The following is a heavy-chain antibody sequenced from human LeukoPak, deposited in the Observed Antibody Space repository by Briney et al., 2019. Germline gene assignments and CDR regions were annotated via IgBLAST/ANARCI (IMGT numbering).Heavy chain of an antibody. CDR2: ISSNGGST. CDR1: GFTFSSYA. J-gene: IGHJ5*02. CDR3: VKDVRGAEFDWLLFIT. V-gene: IGHV3-64D*06. Sequence: PGGSLRLSCSASGFTFSSYAMHWVRQAPGKGLEYVSAISSNGGSTYYADSVKGRFTISRDNSKNTLYIQMSSLRAEDTAVYYCVKDVRGAEFDWLLFITWGQGTLVTVFS. D-gene: IGHD3-9*01.